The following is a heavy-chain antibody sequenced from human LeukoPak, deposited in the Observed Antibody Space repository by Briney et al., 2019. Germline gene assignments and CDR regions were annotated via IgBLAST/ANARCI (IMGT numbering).Heavy chain of an antibody. CDR2: ITSGGSST. CDR1: GFTFSIYW. J-gene: IGHJ4*02. V-gene: IGHV3-74*01. Sequence: GGSLRLSCAASGFTFSIYWMYWLRQAPGKGLMWVSRITSGGSSTRYADSVKGRFTISRDNAKNTLYLQMNSLRAEDTAVYYCARGSAKGGRGLQWLVQGVNDYWGQGTLVTVSS. D-gene: IGHD6-19*01. CDR3: ARGSAKGGRGLQWLVQGVNDY.